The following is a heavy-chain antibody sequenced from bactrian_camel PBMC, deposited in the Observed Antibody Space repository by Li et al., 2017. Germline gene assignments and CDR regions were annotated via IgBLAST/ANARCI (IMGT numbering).Heavy chain of an antibody. CDR2: IYSEDRRS. J-gene: IGHJ4*01. CDR3: AVDLHSVKDFNY. V-gene: IGHV3S1*01. CDR1: GDTIGRYC. Sequence: VQLVESGGGSVQTGGSLRLSCVASGDTIGRYCMAWFRQAPGKEREAVALIYSEDRRSYYLDSVKGRFTISLDNAKATLYLQMNNLKPEDTAVYYCAVDLHSVKDFNYWGQGTQVTVS. D-gene: IGHD5*01.